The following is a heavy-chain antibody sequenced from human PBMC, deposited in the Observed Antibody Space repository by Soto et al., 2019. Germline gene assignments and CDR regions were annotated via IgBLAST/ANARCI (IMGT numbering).Heavy chain of an antibody. CDR2: INHSGST. V-gene: IGHV4-34*01. CDR1: GGSFSGYY. CDR3: ARDKIPGLFDY. J-gene: IGHJ4*02. Sequence: SEIMSLTCAVDGGSFSGYYWRWIRQPPGTGLEWIGEINHSGSTNYNPSLKSRVTISVDTSKNQFSLKLTSVTAADTAVYYCARDKIPGLFDYWGQGTLVTVSS. D-gene: IGHD2-21*01.